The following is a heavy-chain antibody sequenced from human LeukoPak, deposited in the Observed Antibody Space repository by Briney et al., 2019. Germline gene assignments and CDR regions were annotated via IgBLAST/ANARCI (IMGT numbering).Heavy chain of an antibody. V-gene: IGHV1-2*02. D-gene: IGHD6-13*01. CDR2: INPNSGGT. J-gene: IGHJ5*02. CDR3: ARDYLAPYSSRFRFDP. Sequence: ASVKVSCKASGYTFTGYYMHWVRQARGQGLEWMGWINPNSGGTNYAQKFQGRVTMTRDTSISTAYMELSRLRSDDTAVYYCARDYLAPYSSRFRFDPWGQGTLVTVSS. CDR1: GYTFTGYY.